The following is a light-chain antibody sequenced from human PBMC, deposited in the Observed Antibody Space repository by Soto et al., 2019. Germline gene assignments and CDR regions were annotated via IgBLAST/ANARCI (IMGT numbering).Light chain of an antibody. CDR1: QSVLYSSNNKNY. CDR3: QQFLYLPPT. CDR2: WAS. Sequence: DIVMTQSPDSLAVSLCERATINCKSSQSVLYSSNNKNYLAWYQQKPGQPPKLVLYWASTRESGVPERFSGSGSGTDFTLTISSLQAEDVEVYYCQQFLYLPPTFGGGTKVDIK. J-gene: IGKJ4*01. V-gene: IGKV4-1*01.